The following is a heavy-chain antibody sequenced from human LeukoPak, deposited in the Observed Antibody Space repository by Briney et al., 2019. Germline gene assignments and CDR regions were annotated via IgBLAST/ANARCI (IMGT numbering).Heavy chain of an antibody. J-gene: IGHJ3*02. CDR3: AVNSTRHTFDI. D-gene: IGHD5-24*01. Sequence: PSETLSLTCTVSGGSISTYSWSWIRQSPGKRLEWIGSVYYSGSTNYNPSLKSRVSISVDTSKNQFSLELSSVTAADTAVYYCAVNSTRHTFDIWGQGRMVTVSS. V-gene: IGHV4-59*08. CDR1: GGSISTYS. CDR2: VYYSGST.